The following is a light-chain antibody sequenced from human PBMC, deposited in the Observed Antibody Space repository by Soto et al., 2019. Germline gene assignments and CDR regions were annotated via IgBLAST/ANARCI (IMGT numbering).Light chain of an antibody. CDR2: WAS. V-gene: IGKV4-1*01. CDR3: QQYYDIPPT. Sequence: DIVMTQSPDSLAVSLGERATINCKSSQSVLHNSNNKNYLAWYQQRPGQPPKLLIYWASTRESGVSGRFSGGGSETDFTLTISRLQAEDVAVYFCQQYYDIPPTFGQGTKVEIK. CDR1: QSVLHNSNNKNY. J-gene: IGKJ1*01.